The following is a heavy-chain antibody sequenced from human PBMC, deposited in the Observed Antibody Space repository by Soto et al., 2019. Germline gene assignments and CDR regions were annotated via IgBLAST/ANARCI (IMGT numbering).Heavy chain of an antibody. J-gene: IGHJ4*02. CDR1: GFTFSSYA. V-gene: IGHV3-23*01. Sequence: GSLRLSCAASGFTFSSYAMSWVRQAPGKGLEWVSAISGSGGRTYYADSVKGRFTISRDNSKNTLYLQMNSLRAEDTAVYYCAKDLLGGYSGYEPNDYWGQGTLVTVSS. CDR2: ISGSGGRT. D-gene: IGHD5-12*01. CDR3: AKDLLGGYSGYEPNDY.